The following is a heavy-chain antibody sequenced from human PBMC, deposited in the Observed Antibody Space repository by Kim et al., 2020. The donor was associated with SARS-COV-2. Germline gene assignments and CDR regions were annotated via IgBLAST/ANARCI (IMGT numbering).Heavy chain of an antibody. CDR1: GYTFTSYY. CDR3: ARSTPPVSWIAVATTRYYYYYGMDV. V-gene: IGHV1-46*01. J-gene: IGHJ6*02. D-gene: IGHD6-19*01. Sequence: ASVKVSCKASGYTFTSYYMHWVRQAPGQGLEWMGIINPSGGSTSYAQKFQGRVTMTRDTSTSTVYMELSSLRSEDTAVYYCARSTPPVSWIAVATTRYYYYYGMDVWGQGTTVTVSS. CDR2: INPSGGST.